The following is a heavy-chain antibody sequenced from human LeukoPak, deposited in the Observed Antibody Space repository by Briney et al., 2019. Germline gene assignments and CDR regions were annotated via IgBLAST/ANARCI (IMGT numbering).Heavy chain of an antibody. CDR1: GFTFSSYG. CDR2: ISYDGSNK. D-gene: IGHD3-16*02. CDR3: AKEGCDYVWGSYRYSPYYYYGMDV. Sequence: PGGSLRLSCAASGFTFSSYGMHWVRQAPGKGLEWVAVISYDGSNKYYADSVKGRFTISRDNPKNTLYLQMNSLRAEDTAVYYCAKEGCDYVWGSYRYSPYYYYGMDVWGQGTTVTVSS. J-gene: IGHJ6*02. V-gene: IGHV3-30*18.